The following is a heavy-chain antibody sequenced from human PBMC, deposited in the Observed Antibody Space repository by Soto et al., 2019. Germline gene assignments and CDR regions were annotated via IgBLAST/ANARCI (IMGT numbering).Heavy chain of an antibody. CDR1: GGSVSSGAYY. D-gene: IGHD5-12*01. Sequence: SETLSLTCTVSGGSVSSGAYYWTWIRQRPGKGLEWIGYIYYSGSTYYSPSLKSRLSISLDTSKNQFSLRLSSVTAADTAMYYCARDRLRAVDAFDIWGQGTMVAVSS. CDR2: IYYSGST. V-gene: IGHV4-31*02. CDR3: ARDRLRAVDAFDI. J-gene: IGHJ3*02.